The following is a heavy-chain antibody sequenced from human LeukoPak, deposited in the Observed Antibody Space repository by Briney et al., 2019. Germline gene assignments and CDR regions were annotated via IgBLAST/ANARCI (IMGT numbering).Heavy chain of an antibody. V-gene: IGHV3-23*01. CDR2: ISGSGSST. J-gene: IGHJ5*02. D-gene: IGHD2-15*01. CDR1: GFTFSSYA. Sequence: GGSLRLSCAASGFTFSSYAMSWVRQAPGKGLEWVSGISGSGSSTYYADSVKGRFTISRDSSKSTLYLQMNSLRAEDTALYYCAKSHGLIVVVAATGSWSQGTLVTVSS. CDR3: AKSHGLIVVVAATGS.